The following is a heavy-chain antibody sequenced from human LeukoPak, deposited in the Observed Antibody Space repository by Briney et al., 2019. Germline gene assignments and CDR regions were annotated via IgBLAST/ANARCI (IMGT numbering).Heavy chain of an antibody. CDR3: ARGSSNSGSYYNWFDP. D-gene: IGHD1-26*01. CDR1: GFTFSSYW. V-gene: IGHV3-7*01. Sequence: GGSLRLSCAASGFTFSSYWMSWVRQAPGKGLEWVANIKEDGSEKYYVDSVKGRFTISRDNAKNSLFLQMNSLRAEDTAVYYCARGSSNSGSYYNWFDPWGQGALVTVSS. CDR2: IKEDGSEK. J-gene: IGHJ5*02.